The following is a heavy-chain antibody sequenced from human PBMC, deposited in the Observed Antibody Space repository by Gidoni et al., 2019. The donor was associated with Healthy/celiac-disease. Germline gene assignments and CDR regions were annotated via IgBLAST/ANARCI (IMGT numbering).Heavy chain of an antibody. J-gene: IGHJ4*02. V-gene: IGHV3-23*01. D-gene: IGHD6-6*01. CDR3: AKDADLGWYSSSSYFDY. CDR1: GFTFLSDA. CDR2: ISGSGGRT. Sequence: EVQLLESGGCFVQPGGSLRLSCAACGFTFLSDAMSWVRQAPGQGLEWVSAISGSGGRTYYAASVKGRFTISRDNSKNTLYLQMNSLRAEDTAVYYCAKDADLGWYSSSSYFDYWGQGTLVTVSS.